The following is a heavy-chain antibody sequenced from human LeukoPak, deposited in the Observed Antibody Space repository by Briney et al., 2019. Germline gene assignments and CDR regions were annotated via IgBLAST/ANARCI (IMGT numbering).Heavy chain of an antibody. Sequence: SETLSLTCTVSGGSMSNYYWNWIRQPPGKGLEWIGYISYSGNTNYNPSLKSRVTISVDTSKNQFSLKLSSVTAADTAVYYCARQGGYIAPLALWGQGTLVTVSS. D-gene: IGHD6-13*01. V-gene: IGHV4-59*08. J-gene: IGHJ4*02. CDR2: ISYSGNT. CDR3: ARQGGYIAPLAL. CDR1: GGSMSNYY.